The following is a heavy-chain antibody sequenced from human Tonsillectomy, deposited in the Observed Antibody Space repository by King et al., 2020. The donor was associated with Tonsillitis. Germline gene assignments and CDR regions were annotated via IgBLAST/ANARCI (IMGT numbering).Heavy chain of an antibody. CDR1: GFTFSSYA. J-gene: IGHJ4*02. CDR3: ASDPVHCGGGTCYFGVPDY. V-gene: IGHV3-30*04. D-gene: IGHD2-15*01. CDR2: ISYDGTNK. Sequence: VQLVESGGGVVQPGRSLRLSCAASGFTFSSYAMHWVRQAPGKGLEWVAVISYDGTNKYYADSVKGRFTLSRDNSKNTLYLQMNGLRAEDTALYYCASDPVHCGGGTCYFGVPDYWGQGTLVTVSS.